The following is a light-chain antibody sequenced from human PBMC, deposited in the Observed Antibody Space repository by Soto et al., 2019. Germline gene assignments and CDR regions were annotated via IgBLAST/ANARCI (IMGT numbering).Light chain of an antibody. J-gene: IGLJ3*02. CDR2: GNS. CDR1: SSNIGAGYD. V-gene: IGLV1-40*01. CDR3: QSYDNSLKIV. Sequence: QSVLAQPPSVSGAPGQRVTIFCTGRSSNIGAGYDVHWYQQVPGTAPRLLIYGNSNRPSGVPDRFSGSKSGTSASLVITGLQAEDEADYYCQSYDNSLKIVVGGGTKLTVL.